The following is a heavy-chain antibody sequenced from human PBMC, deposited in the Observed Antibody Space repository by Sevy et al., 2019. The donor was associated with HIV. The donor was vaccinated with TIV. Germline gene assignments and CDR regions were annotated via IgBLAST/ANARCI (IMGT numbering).Heavy chain of an antibody. CDR1: GYTFTSYG. CDR2: ISAYNGNT. J-gene: IGHJ4*02. V-gene: IGHV1-18*01. D-gene: IGHD5-12*01. Sequence: ASVKVSCKASGYTFTSYGISWVRQAPGQGLEWMGWISAYNGNTNYAQKLQCRVTMTTDTSTSTAYMELRSLRSDDTAVYYCARSPPSGYDYCRFDYWGQGTLVTVSS. CDR3: ARSPPSGYDYCRFDY.